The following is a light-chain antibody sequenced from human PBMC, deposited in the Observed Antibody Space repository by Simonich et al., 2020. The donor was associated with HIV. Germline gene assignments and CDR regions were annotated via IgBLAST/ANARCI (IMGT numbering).Light chain of an antibody. J-gene: IGKJ1*01. CDR1: QSFSGNY. CDR3: QQYGRSPRWT. Sequence: EIVLTQSPGTLSLSPGERATLSCRASQSFSGNYLAWYQQKPGLAPRLLIYDASPRATGVTDRFSGSWSGTDFTLTISRLEPEDFAVYYCQQYGRSPRWTFGQGTKVEIK. CDR2: DAS. V-gene: IGKV3D-20*01.